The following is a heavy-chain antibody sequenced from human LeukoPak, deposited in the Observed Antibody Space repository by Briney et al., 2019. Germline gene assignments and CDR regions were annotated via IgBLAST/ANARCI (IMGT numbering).Heavy chain of an antibody. J-gene: IGHJ4*02. CDR2: ISGSGGST. Sequence: GGSLRLSCAASGFTFSSYGMSWVRQAPGKGLEWVSAISGSGGSTYYADSVKGRFTISRDNSKNTLYLQMNSLRAEETAVYYCAKEKWFGELLPFDYWGQGTLVTVSS. V-gene: IGHV3-23*01. D-gene: IGHD3-10*01. CDR3: AKEKWFGELLPFDY. CDR1: GFTFSSYG.